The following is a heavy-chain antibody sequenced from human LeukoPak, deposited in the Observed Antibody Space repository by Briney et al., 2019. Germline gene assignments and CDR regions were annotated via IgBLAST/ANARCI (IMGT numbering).Heavy chain of an antibody. CDR3: AKGHYYGSGSYYYYYYMDV. Sequence: GGSLRLSCAASGFTFSIYGMHWVRRAPGKGLEWVAFIRYDGSNKYYADSVKGRFTISRDNSKNTLYVQMNSLRAEDTAVYYCAKGHYYGSGSYYYYYYMDVWGKGTTVTISS. CDR1: GFTFSIYG. CDR2: IRYDGSNK. V-gene: IGHV3-30*02. J-gene: IGHJ6*03. D-gene: IGHD3-10*01.